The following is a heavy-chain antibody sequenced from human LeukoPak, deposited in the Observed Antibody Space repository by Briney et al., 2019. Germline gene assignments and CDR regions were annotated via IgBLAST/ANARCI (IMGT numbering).Heavy chain of an antibody. CDR1: GFSLSGSA. CDR2: IRSKLNKYAT. Sequence: GGSLRLSCAASGFSLSGSAVHWVRQAPGKGLEWVGRIRSKLNKYATAYGESMKGRVTVSRDDSENTAFLQMNSLKSEDTAVYYCARHDYGQIAFDIWGRGTVVTVSS. J-gene: IGHJ3*02. D-gene: IGHD4-17*01. CDR3: ARHDYGQIAFDI. V-gene: IGHV3-73*01.